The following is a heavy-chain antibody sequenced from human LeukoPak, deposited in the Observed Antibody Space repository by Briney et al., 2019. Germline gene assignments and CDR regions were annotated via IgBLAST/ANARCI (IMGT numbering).Heavy chain of an antibody. V-gene: IGHV3-21*01. CDR1: GFTFSSYS. J-gene: IGHJ4*02. Sequence: GGSLRLSCAASGFTFSSYSMNWVRQAPGKGLEWVSSISSSSSYIYYADSVKGRFTISRDNAKNSLYLQMNSLRAEDTAVYYCARDGWELRAFDYWGQGTLVTVSP. D-gene: IGHD1-26*01. CDR2: ISSSSSYI. CDR3: ARDGWELRAFDY.